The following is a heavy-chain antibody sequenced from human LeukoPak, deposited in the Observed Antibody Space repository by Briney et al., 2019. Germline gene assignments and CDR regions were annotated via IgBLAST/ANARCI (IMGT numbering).Heavy chain of an antibody. CDR2: IKQDGSEK. V-gene: IGHV3-7*01. CDR1: GFTLSSYW. D-gene: IGHD5-18*01. J-gene: IGHJ4*02. CDR3: AREGTVDTAMVTWGFDY. Sequence: GGSLRLSCAASGFTLSSYWMSWVRQAPGKGLEWVANIKQDGSEKYYVDSVKGRFTISRDNAKNSLYLQMNSLRAEDTAVYYCAREGTVDTAMVTWGFDYWGQGTLATVSS.